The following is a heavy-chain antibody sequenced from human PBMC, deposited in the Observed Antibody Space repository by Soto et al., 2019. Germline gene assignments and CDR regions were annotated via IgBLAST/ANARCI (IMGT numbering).Heavy chain of an antibody. CDR1: GGSISSYY. V-gene: IGHV4-59*06. CDR3: AVRGYYGPYYFDY. D-gene: IGHD3-10*01. CDR2: IYYSGST. Sequence: SETLSLTCTVSGGSISSYYWSWIRQPPGKGLEWIGYIYYSGSTYYNPSLKSRVTISVDTSKNQFSLKLSSVTAADTAVYFCAVRGYYGPYYFDYWGKGTLVTVSS. J-gene: IGHJ4*02.